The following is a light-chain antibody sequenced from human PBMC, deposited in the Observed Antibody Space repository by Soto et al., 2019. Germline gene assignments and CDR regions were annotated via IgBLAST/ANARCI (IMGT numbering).Light chain of an antibody. V-gene: IGKV3-20*01. J-gene: IGKJ1*01. Sequence: EIVLTQSPGTLSLSPGERATLSCRASQSIKSSSLAWYQQRPGQAPRLLMYGASNRATGIPDKFSGSGSGTDFTLTISRLEPEDFAVYYCQQYGSSPRTFGQGTKVEIK. CDR2: GAS. CDR3: QQYGSSPRT. CDR1: QSIKSSS.